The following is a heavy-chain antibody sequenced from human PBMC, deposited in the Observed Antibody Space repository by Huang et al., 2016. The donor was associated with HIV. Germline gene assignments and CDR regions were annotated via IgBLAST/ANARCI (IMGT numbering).Heavy chain of an antibody. Sequence: QVHLVESGGGVVQPGGSLRLSCAASGFKLSGFGMQWVRQAPGKGREWVAGISYDGRSQFYTDSVKGRFTISRDNSDNTLSLQMKGLRPDDTAVYYCAKESRWFSDFDHWGQGVLVSVSS. CDR3: AKESRWFSDFDH. D-gene: IGHD2-15*01. J-gene: IGHJ4*02. CDR1: GFKLSGFG. CDR2: ISYDGRSQ. V-gene: IGHV3-30*18.